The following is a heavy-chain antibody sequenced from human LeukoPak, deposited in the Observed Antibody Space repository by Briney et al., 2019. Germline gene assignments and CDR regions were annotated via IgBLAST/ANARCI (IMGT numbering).Heavy chain of an antibody. CDR2: INHSGST. D-gene: IGHD3-16*02. J-gene: IGHJ4*02. CDR1: GGSFSGYY. V-gene: IGHV4-34*01. CDR3: ARGIYDYVWGSYRYTPYYFGY. Sequence: PSETLSLTCAVYGGSFSGYYWSWIRQPPGKGLEWIGEINHSGSTNYNPSLKSRVTISVDTSKNQFSLKLSSVTAADTAVYYCARGIYDYVWGSYRYTPYYFGYWGQGTLVTVSS.